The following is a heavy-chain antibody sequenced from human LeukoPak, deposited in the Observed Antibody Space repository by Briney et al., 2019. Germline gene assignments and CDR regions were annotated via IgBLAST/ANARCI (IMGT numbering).Heavy chain of an antibody. CDR1: GFTFSSYW. V-gene: IGHV3-74*01. Sequence: PGGSLRLSCAASGFTFSSYWMHWVRQAPGKGLVWVSRINSDGSSTSYADSVKGRFTISRDNAKNTLYLQMNSLRAEDTAVYYCAREPNYYGSGSYSVANNYWGQGTLVTVSS. CDR2: INSDGSST. J-gene: IGHJ4*02. CDR3: AREPNYYGSGSYSVANNY. D-gene: IGHD3-10*01.